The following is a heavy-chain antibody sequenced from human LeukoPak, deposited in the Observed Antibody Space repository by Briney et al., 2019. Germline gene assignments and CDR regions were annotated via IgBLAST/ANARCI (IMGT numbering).Heavy chain of an antibody. CDR1: GFSFRSYG. D-gene: IGHD3-22*01. CDR3: AGFSGYYDYYYYYMDV. V-gene: IGHV3-30*02. Sequence: GGSLRLSCAASGFSFRSYGMHWVRQAPGKGLEWVAFIRYDAIIEYYAESVKGRFTISRDNAKNSLYLQMNSLRAEDTAVYYCAGFSGYYDYYYYYMDVWGKGTTVTISS. J-gene: IGHJ6*03. CDR2: IRYDAIIE.